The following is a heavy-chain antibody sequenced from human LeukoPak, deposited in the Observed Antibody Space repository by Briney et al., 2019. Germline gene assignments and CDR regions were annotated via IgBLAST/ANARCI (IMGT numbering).Heavy chain of an antibody. CDR3: TTEPDPRYCSGTSCYSVY. CDR1: GFTFSNAW. D-gene: IGHD2-2*01. J-gene: IGHJ4*02. Sequence: KPGGSLRLSRAASGFTFSNAWMSWVRQAPGKGREWVGRIKSKTDGGTTDYAAPVKGRFTMSRDDSKNTLYLQMNSMKTEDTAVYFCTTEPDPRYCSGTSCYSVYWGQGTLVTVSS. V-gene: IGHV3-15*01. CDR2: IKSKTDGGTT.